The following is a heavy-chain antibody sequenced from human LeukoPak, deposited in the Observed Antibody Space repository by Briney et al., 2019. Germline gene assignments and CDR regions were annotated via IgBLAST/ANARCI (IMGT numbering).Heavy chain of an antibody. CDR3: AREGGPYGSGVDY. V-gene: IGHV4-34*01. J-gene: IGHJ4*02. CDR2: INHSGST. CDR1: GGSFSGYY. Sequence: SETLSLTCAVYGGSFSGYYWSWIRQPPGKGLEWIGEINHSGSTNYNPSLKSRVTISVDTSKNQFSLKLSSVTAADTAVYYCAREGGPYGSGVDYWGQGTLVTVSS. D-gene: IGHD3-10*01.